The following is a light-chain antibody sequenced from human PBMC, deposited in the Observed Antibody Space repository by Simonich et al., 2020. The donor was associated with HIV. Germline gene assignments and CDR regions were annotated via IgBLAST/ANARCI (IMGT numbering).Light chain of an antibody. CDR3: QQYYSTPT. J-gene: IGKJ1*01. CDR1: RSVLNSSNNKRL. Sequence: DIVMTQSPDSLAVSVGERATINCKSSRSVLNSSNNKRLVAWYQQKPGQSPKLLIYWAAIRESGVPDRFSGSGSWTAFTLTISSLQAEDVAVYYCQQYYSTPTFGQGTKVEIK. V-gene: IGKV4-1*01. CDR2: WAA.